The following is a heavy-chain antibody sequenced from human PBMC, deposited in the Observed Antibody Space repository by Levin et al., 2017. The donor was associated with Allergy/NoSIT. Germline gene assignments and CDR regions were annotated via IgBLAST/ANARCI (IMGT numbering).Heavy chain of an antibody. CDR1: GFTFSSYA. D-gene: IGHD6-13*01. V-gene: IGHV3-30-3*01. J-gene: IGHJ4*02. CDR2: ISYDGSNK. CDR3: ARDYESALDSSSWSNFDY. Sequence: GGSLRLSCAASGFTFSSYAMHWVRQAPGKGLEWVAVISYDGSNKYYADSVKGRFTISRDNSKNTLYLQMNSLRAEDTAVYYCARDYESALDSSSWSNFDYWGQGTLVTVSS.